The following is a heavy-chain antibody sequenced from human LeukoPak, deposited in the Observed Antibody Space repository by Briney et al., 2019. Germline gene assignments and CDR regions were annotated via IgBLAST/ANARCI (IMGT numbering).Heavy chain of an antibody. J-gene: IGHJ5*02. CDR2: ISFDGNNK. CDR3: ARDGPLGWFDP. V-gene: IGHV3-30-3*01. Sequence: GGSLRLSCAASGFTFSSYAMHWVRQAPGKGLQWVAVISFDGNNKYYADSVKGRFTISRDNSKNTLYLQMNSLRAEDAAVYYCARDGPLGWFDPWGQGTLVTVSS. CDR1: GFTFSSYA.